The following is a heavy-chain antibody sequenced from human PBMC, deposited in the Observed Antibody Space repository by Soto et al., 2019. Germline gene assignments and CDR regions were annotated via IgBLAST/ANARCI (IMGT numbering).Heavy chain of an antibody. J-gene: IGHJ3*02. V-gene: IGHV3-30*18. CDR2: MSFDGSNE. Sequence: QVHLVESGGGVVQPGRSLRLSCAASGFTFSNYGMHWVRQAPGKGLEWLAVMSFDGSNEYYADSVQGRLTIPRDNSKNTLYLQMNSLKTEDTAVYHCAKDAGVAFDIWGQGTMVTVSS. CDR1: GFTFSNYG. CDR3: AKDAGVAFDI. D-gene: IGHD7-27*01.